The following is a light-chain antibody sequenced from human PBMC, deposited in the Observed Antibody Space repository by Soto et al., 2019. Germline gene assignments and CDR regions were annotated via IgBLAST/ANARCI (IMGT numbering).Light chain of an antibody. CDR2: GAS. Sequence: EIVLTQSPGTLSFSPGERATLSCRASQSVSSSYLAWYQQKPGQAPRLLIYGASSRATGIPDRFSGSGSGTDFTLTISRLEPEDFAVYYCQQYGGTFGQGTKVDIK. CDR3: QQYGGT. J-gene: IGKJ1*01. V-gene: IGKV3-20*01. CDR1: QSVSSSY.